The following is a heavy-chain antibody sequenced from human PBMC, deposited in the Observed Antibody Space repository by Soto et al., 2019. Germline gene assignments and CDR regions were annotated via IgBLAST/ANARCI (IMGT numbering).Heavy chain of an antibody. CDR3: ERETSSWSLDY. D-gene: IGHD6-13*01. CDR1: GFTFSTYW. J-gene: IGHJ4*02. Sequence: GGSLRLSCAASGFTFSTYWMHWVCQAPGKGLVWVSRSNSDGRSTDHADSVKGRFTISRDNAKNTLYLQMNSLRVEDTAVYYCERETSSWSLDYWGQGLLVTVYS. CDR2: SNSDGRST. V-gene: IGHV3-74*01.